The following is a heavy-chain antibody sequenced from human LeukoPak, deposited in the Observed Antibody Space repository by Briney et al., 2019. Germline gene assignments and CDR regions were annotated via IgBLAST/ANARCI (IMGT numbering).Heavy chain of an antibody. D-gene: IGHD2-2*01. CDR2: ISSSSSYI. J-gene: IGHJ5*02. CDR1: GFTFSSYS. Sequence: PGGSLRLSCAASGFTFSSYSMNWVRQAPGKGLEWVSSISSSSSYIYYADSVKGRFTISRDNAKNSLYLQMNSLRAEDTAVYYCARDLQIVVGAAARGRGPFDPWGQGTLVTVSS. V-gene: IGHV3-21*01. CDR3: ARDLQIVVGAAARGRGPFDP.